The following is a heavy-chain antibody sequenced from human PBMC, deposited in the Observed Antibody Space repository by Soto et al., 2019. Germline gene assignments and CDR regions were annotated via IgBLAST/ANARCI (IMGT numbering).Heavy chain of an antibody. CDR1: GGSISSYY. V-gene: IGHV4-59*08. CDR2: IYYSGST. Sequence: QVQLQESGPGLVKPSETRSLTCTVSGGSISSYYWSWIRQPPGKGLEWIGYIYYSGSTNYNPSLKSRVTISVDTSKNQFSLKLNSMTAADTAVYYCARHNYGSGSTYFDYWGQGTLVTVSS. CDR3: ARHNYGSGSTYFDY. D-gene: IGHD3-10*01. J-gene: IGHJ4*02.